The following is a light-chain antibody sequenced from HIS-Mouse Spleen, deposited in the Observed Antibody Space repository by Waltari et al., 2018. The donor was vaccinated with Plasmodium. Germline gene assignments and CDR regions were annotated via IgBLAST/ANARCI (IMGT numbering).Light chain of an antibody. Sequence: QSVLTQPPSASGTPGQRVTISCSGSSSHIGSNYVYWYQQLPGPAPKLLIYRNNQRPSGVPDRFSGSKSGTSASLAISGLRSEDEADYYCAAWDDSLSGSWVFGGGTKLTVL. V-gene: IGLV1-47*01. CDR1: SSHIGSNY. CDR2: RNN. J-gene: IGLJ3*02. CDR3: AAWDDSLSGSWV.